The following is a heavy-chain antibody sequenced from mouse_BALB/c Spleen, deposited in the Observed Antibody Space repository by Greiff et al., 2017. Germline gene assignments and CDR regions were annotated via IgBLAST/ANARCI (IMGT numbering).Heavy chain of an antibody. J-gene: IGHJ4*01. CDR2: IWGGGST. D-gene: IGHD1-1*01. V-gene: IGHV2-6-4*01. CDR3: ARNGITTGEDAMDY. CDR1: GFSLSRYS. Sequence: VQLVESGPGLVAPSHSLSITCTVSGFSLSRYSVHWVRQPPGKGLEWLGMIWGGGSTDYNSSLKSRLSISKDNSKSQVFLKMNSLQTDDTAMYYGARNGITTGEDAMDYWGQGTSVTVSS.